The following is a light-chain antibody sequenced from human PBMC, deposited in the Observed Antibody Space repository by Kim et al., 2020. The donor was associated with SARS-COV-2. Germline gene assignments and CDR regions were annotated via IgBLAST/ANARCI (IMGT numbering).Light chain of an antibody. CDR2: AAS. V-gene: IGKV1-27*01. CDR3: QKYDTAPWT. CDR1: QGISNY. Sequence: DIHMTQSPSSLSASVGDGVTITCRASQGISNYLAWYQQKPGEAPKLLIYAASTLQFGVSTRFSGSGSGTEFTLTISDLQPEDVATYYCQKYDTAPWTYGHGTKVEIK. J-gene: IGKJ1*01.